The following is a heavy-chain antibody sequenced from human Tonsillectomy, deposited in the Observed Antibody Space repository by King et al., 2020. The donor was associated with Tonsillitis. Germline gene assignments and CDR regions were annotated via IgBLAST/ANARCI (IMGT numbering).Heavy chain of an antibody. V-gene: IGHV4-61*01. CDR1: GGSVSSGSYY. D-gene: IGHD6-19*01. CDR2: IXYXXXT. J-gene: IGHJ4*02. Sequence: MQLQESGPGLVKPSETLSLTCTVSGGSVSSGSYYWSWXRQPPGXGLXXXXXIXYXXXTXXXPSLKSRVTISVXTSRNQFSLKLXSVTAADTAVYYCARDLYSSAWYYFDSWGQGTLVTVSS. CDR3: ARDLYSSAWYYFDS.